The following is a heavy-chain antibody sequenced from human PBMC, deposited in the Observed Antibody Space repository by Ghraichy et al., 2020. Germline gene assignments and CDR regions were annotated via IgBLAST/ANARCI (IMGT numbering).Heavy chain of an antibody. J-gene: IGHJ5*02. CDR3: ARSHDFWSGYYYNWFDP. CDR2: TYYRSKWYN. V-gene: IGHV6-1*01. D-gene: IGHD3-3*01. Sequence: TLSLTCAISGDSVSSNSAAWNWIRQSPSRGLEWLGRTYYRSKWYNDYAVSVKSRITINPDTSKNQFSLQLNSVTPEDTAVYYCARSHDFWSGYYYNWFDPWGQGTLVTVSS. CDR1: GDSVSSNSAA.